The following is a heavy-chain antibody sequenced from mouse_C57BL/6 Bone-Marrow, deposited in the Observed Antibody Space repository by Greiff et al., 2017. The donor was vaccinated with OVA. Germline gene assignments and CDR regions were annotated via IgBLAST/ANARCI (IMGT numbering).Heavy chain of an antibody. D-gene: IGHD1-1*01. Sequence: VQLQQSGAELVKPGASVKLSCKASGYTFTSYWMQWVKQRPGQGLEWIGEIDPSDSYTNYNQKFKGKATLTVDTSSSTAYMQLSSLTSEDSAVYYCARSEGADLLLTYWGQGTLVTVSA. V-gene: IGHV1-50*01. CDR1: GYTFTSYW. CDR2: IDPSDSYT. CDR3: ARSEGADLLLTY. J-gene: IGHJ3*01.